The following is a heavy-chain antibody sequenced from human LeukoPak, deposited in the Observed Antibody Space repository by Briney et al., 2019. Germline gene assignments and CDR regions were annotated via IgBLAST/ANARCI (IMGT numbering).Heavy chain of an antibody. D-gene: IGHD2-15*01. CDR2: ISAYNGNT. V-gene: IGHV1-18*01. CDR1: GGTFSSYA. CDR3: ARVGGYCSGGSCYFLYYYYYGMDV. Sequence: ASVRVSCKASGGTFSSYAISWVRQAPGQGLEWMGWISAYNGNTNYAQKLQGRVTMTTDTSTSTAYMELRSLRSDDTAVYYCARVGGYCSGGSCYFLYYYYYGMDVWGQGTTVTVSS. J-gene: IGHJ6*02.